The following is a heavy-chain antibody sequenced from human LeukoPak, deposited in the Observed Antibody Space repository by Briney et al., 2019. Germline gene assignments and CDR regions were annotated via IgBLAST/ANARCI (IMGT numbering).Heavy chain of an antibody. CDR2: IYHSGST. J-gene: IGHJ6*03. D-gene: IGHD6-13*01. V-gene: IGHV4-4*02. CDR1: GGSISSSNW. CDR3: ARDHERSSWYFDYYYYYMDV. Sequence: ASETLSLTCAVSGGSISSSNWWSWARQPPGKGLEWIGEIYHSGSTNYDPSLKSRVTISVDKSKNQFSLKLSSVTAADTAVYYCARDHERSSWYFDYYYYYMDVWGKGTTVTVSS.